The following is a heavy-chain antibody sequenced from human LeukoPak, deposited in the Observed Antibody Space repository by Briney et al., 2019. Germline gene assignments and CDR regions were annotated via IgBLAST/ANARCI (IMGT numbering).Heavy chain of an antibody. D-gene: IGHD3-10*01. J-gene: IGHJ4*02. CDR3: TGEAYGSGSRLDY. CDR1: GFTFSNAW. Sequence: PGGSLRLSCAASGFTFSNAWMSWVRQAPGKGLEWVGRIKSKTDGGTTDYAAPVKGRFTISRDDSKNTLYLQMNSLKTEDTAVFYCTGEAYGSGSRLDYWGQGTLVTVSS. CDR2: IKSKTDGGTT. V-gene: IGHV3-15*01.